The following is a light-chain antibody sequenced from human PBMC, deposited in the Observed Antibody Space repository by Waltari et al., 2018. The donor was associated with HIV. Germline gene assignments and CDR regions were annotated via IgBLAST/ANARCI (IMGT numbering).Light chain of an antibody. CDR1: SRYVGGYNY. J-gene: IGLJ2*01. CDR3: NSYTTSSTLHVV. CDR2: DVS. V-gene: IGLV2-14*03. Sequence: QSALTQPASVSGSPGQSINISCTGTSRYVGGYNYVSSYQHHPGKAPKLMIYDVSNRPSGVSNRFSGSKSGNTASLTISGLQAEDEADYYCNSYTTSSTLHVVFGGGTKLTVL.